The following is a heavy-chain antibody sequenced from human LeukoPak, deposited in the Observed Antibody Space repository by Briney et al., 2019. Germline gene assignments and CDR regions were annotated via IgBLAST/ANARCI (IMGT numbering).Heavy chain of an antibody. CDR1: GGSFSGYY. CDR2: INHSGST. Sequence: PSETLSLTCAVYGGSFSGYYWSWIRQPPGKGLEWIGEINHSGSTNYNPSLKSRVTISVDTSKNQFSLKLSSVTAADTAVYYCARAALDGKHFDYWGQGTLVTVSS. V-gene: IGHV4-34*01. D-gene: IGHD5-24*01. J-gene: IGHJ4*02. CDR3: ARAALDGKHFDY.